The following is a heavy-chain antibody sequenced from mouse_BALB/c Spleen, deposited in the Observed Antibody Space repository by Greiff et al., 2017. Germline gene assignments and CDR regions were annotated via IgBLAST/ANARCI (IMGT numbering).Heavy chain of an antibody. CDR3: TKNWFYAMDY. Sequence: EVQGVESGGGLVQPGGSMKLSCVASGFTFSNYWMNWVRQSPEKGLEWVAEIRLKSNNYATHYAESVKGRFTISRDDSKSSVYLQMNNLRAEDTGIYYCTKNWFYAMDYWGQGTSVTVSS. V-gene: IGHV6-6*02. CDR1: GFTFSNYW. J-gene: IGHJ4*01. CDR2: IRLKSNNYAT. D-gene: IGHD4-1*01.